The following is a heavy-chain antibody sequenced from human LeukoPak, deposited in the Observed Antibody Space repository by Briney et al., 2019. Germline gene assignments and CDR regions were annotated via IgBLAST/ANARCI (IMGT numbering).Heavy chain of an antibody. CDR3: ARHIGTYYDY. D-gene: IGHD2-21*01. CDR2: IKQDGSEK. Sequence: PGETLRLSCAASAFTFNNYWMSCVRQAPGTGLEWLANIKQDGSEKYYVASVEGRFTISRDNAKDSLYLQMNSLRAEDTAVYYCARHIGTYYDYWGQGTLVTVS. V-gene: IGHV3-7*01. CDR1: AFTFNNYW. J-gene: IGHJ4*02.